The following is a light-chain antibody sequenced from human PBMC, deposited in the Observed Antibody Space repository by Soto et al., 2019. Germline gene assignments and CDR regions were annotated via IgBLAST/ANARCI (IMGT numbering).Light chain of an antibody. CDR2: GAS. CDR3: LQDYDYPWT. Sequence: AIQMTRSPSSLSASIGDTVTVTCRARQGVGNDLGWYQKKPGKAPKLLLSGASSLHSGVPSRFSGRGSGTDFTLTISSLQPEDSATYYCLQDYDYPWTFGQGTKVEIK. J-gene: IGKJ1*01. V-gene: IGKV1-6*01. CDR1: QGVGND.